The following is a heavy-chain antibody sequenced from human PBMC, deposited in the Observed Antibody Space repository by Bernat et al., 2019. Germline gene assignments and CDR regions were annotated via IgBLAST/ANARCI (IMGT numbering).Heavy chain of an antibody. Sequence: GYTFTGYYMHWVRQAPGQGLAWMGWINPNSGGTNYAQKFQGWVTMTRDTSISTAYMELSRLRSDDTAVYYCARGPAPLYSYGSRSYYDCGMDVWGPG. D-gene: IGHD3-10*01. CDR1: GYTFTGYY. CDR2: INPNSGGT. J-gene: IGHJ6*02. V-gene: IGHV1-2*04. CDR3: ARGPAPLYSYGSRSYYDCGMDV.